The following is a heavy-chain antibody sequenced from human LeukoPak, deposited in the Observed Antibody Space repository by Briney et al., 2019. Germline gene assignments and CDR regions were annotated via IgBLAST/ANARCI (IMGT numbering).Heavy chain of an antibody. CDR2: ISWNSGSI. CDR1: GFTFDDYA. Sequence: GRSLRLSCAASGFTFDDYAMHWVRQAPGKGLEWVSGISWNSGSIGYADSVKGRFTISRDNAKNSLYLQMNSLRAEDTALYYCAKGEGGGSSNPFDYWGQGTPVTVSS. V-gene: IGHV3-9*01. D-gene: IGHD2-15*01. J-gene: IGHJ4*02. CDR3: AKGEGGGSSNPFDY.